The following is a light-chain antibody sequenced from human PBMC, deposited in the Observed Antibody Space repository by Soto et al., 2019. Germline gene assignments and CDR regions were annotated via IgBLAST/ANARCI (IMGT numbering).Light chain of an antibody. CDR2: GAS. CDR1: QSINNNY. J-gene: IGKJ1*01. V-gene: IGKV3-20*01. CDR3: QQYGGSRRT. Sequence: EIVLTQSPGTRSLSPGERATLSCRASQSINNNYLAWYQQKRGQAPRLLIYGASSRATGIPDRFSGSGSVTDFTLTSSRLEPEDVAVYYCQQYGGSRRTFGQGTKVEIK.